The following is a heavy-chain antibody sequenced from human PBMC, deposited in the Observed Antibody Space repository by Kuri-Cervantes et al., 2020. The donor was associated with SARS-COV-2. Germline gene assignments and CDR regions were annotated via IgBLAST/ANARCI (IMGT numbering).Heavy chain of an antibody. CDR2: INPNSGGT. CDR1: GYTFTSYY. D-gene: IGHD2-21*01. CDR3: ARGIGDMSNFSNWFDP. J-gene: IGHJ5*02. Sequence: ASVKVSCKASGYTFTSYYMHWVRQAPGQGLGWMGWINPNSGGTNYAQKFQGRVTMTRDTSINTAYMELSRLRSDDTAVYYCARGIGDMSNFSNWFDPWGQGTLVTVSS. V-gene: IGHV1-2*02.